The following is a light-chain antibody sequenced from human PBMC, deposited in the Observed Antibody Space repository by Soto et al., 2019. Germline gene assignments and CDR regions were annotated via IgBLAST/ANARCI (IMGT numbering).Light chain of an antibody. CDR3: CSYAGAYTLV. J-gene: IGLJ1*01. V-gene: IGLV2-11*01. CDR2: DVN. Sequence: QLVLTQPRSVSGSPGQSVTISCTGTSHDVGGYNYVSWYQEHPGKAPKLIIYDVNKRPSGVPDRFSASKSGNTASLTISGLQAEDEADYFCCSYAGAYTLVFGSGTKVAVL. CDR1: SHDVGGYNY.